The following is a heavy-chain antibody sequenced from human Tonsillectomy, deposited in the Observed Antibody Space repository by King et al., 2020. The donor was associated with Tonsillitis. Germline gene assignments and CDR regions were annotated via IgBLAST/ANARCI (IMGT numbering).Heavy chain of an antibody. V-gene: IGHV3-30-3*01. CDR3: ARVGAPPSTVAQYYYGMDV. CDR2: ISYDGSNK. D-gene: IGHD4-23*01. Sequence: VQLVESGGGVVQPGRSLRLSCAASGFTFSSYAMHWVRQAPGKGLEWVAVISYDGSNKYYADSVKGRFTISRDNSKNTLYLQMNSRRAEDTAVYYCARVGAPPSTVAQYYYGMDVWGQGTTVTVSS. CDR1: GFTFSSYA. J-gene: IGHJ6*02.